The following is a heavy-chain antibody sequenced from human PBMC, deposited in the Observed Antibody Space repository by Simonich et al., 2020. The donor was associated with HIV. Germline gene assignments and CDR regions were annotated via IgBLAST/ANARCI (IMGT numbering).Heavy chain of an antibody. Sequence: EVHLVESGGGLVKPGGSLRLSCAASGIAFSGYSMNWVRQAPGKGLWWVSSINSRGEYIYYADSVRGRFTVSRDNAKNSLYLQMNSLRAEDTAVYYCARELELRNDYYYYMDVWGKGTTVTVSS. CDR2: INSRGEYI. D-gene: IGHD1-7*01. CDR1: GIAFSGYS. CDR3: ARELELRNDYYYYMDV. V-gene: IGHV3-21*01. J-gene: IGHJ6*03.